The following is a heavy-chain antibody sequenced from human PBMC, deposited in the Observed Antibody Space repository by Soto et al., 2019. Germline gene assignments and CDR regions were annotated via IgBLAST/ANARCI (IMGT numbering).Heavy chain of an antibody. CDR1: GGAITSDF. CDR2: VYYSGAA. V-gene: IGHV4-59*01. D-gene: IGHD3-16*02. J-gene: IGHJ1*01. CDR3: ARDHGSYPNT. Sequence: SETLSLTCNVSGGAITSDFWGWVRQPPGKGREWIGYVYYSGAADYNPSLKPRVAISIATSKTQFSLRLASATAADTGVYYCARDHGSYPNTWGQGILVTVSS.